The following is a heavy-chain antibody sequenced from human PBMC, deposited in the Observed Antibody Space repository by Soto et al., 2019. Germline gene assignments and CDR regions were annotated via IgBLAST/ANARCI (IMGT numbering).Heavy chain of an antibody. V-gene: IGHV1-18*01. Sequence: ASVKVSCKASGYTFTSYGISWVRQAPGQGLEWMGWISAYNGNTNYAQKLQGRVTMTTDTSTSTAYMELRSLRSDDTAVYYCARDSPFIIAADGNGGEDPFDYWGQGTLVTVSS. J-gene: IGHJ4*02. CDR3: ARDSPFIIAADGNGGEDPFDY. CDR2: ISAYNGNT. CDR1: GYTFTSYG. D-gene: IGHD6-13*01.